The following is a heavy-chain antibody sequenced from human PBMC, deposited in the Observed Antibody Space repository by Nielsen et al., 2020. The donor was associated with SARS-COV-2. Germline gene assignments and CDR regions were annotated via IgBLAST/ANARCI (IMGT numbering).Heavy chain of an antibody. V-gene: IGHV4-59*08. D-gene: IGHD3-10*01. CDR1: GGSISSYY. CDR2: IYYSGST. Sequence: GSLRLSCTVSGGSISSYYWSWIRQPPGKGLEWIGYIYYSGSTNYNPSLKSRVTISVDTSKNQFSLKLSSVTAADTAVYYCARLVVRGYYFDYWGQGTLVTVSS. CDR3: ARLVVRGYYFDY. J-gene: IGHJ4*02.